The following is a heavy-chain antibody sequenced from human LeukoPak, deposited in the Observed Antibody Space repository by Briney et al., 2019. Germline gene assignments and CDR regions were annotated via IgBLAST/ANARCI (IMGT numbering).Heavy chain of an antibody. CDR3: ATSDYYFDY. D-gene: IGHD2-21*02. J-gene: IGHJ4*02. CDR2: INSDGSST. CDR1: GFTFSSYW. Sequence: GGSLRLSCAASGFTFSSYWMHWVRHAPGKGLVWVSRINSDGSSTSYADSVKGRFTISRDNAKNTLHLQMNSLRAEYTAVYYCATSDYYFDYWGQGTLVTVSS. V-gene: IGHV3-74*01.